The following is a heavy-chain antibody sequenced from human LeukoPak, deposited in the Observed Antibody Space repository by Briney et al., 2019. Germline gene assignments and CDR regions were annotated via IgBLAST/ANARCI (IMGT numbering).Heavy chain of an antibody. D-gene: IGHD3-22*01. V-gene: IGHV3-9*01. J-gene: IGHJ4*02. Sequence: GGSLRLSCAASGFTFDDYAMHWVRQAPGKGLEWVSGISWNSGSIGYADSVKGRFTISRDNAKNSLYLQMNSLRAEDTALYYCAKDRFYDSSLYYFAYWGQGTLVTVSS. CDR1: GFTFDDYA. CDR2: ISWNSGSI. CDR3: AKDRFYDSSLYYFAY.